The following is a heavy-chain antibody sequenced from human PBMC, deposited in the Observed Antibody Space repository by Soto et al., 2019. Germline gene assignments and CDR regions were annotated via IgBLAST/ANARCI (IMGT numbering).Heavy chain of an antibody. Sequence: SLRLSCAASGFTVSSNYMHWFRQAPGKGLEWVAVISYDGSNKYYADSVKGRFTISRDNSKNTLYLQMNSLRAEDTAVYYCAKNGGSSSGWFDPWGQGTLVTVSS. V-gene: IGHV3-30*18. D-gene: IGHD6-6*01. J-gene: IGHJ5*02. CDR3: AKNGGSSSGWFDP. CDR1: GFTVSSNY. CDR2: ISYDGSNK.